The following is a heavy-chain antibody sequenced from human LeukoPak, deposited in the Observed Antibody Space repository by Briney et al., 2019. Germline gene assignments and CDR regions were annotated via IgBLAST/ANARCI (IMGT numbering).Heavy chain of an antibody. CDR3: AKDYCSSTSCYSIAYYFDY. V-gene: IGHV3-9*01. D-gene: IGHD2-2*02. CDR1: GFTFDDYA. J-gene: IGHJ4*02. Sequence: GRSLRLSCAASGFTFDDYAMHWVRQAPGKGLEWVSGISWNSGSIGYADSVKGRFTIPRDNAKNSLYLQMNSLRAEDTALYYCAKDYCSSTSCYSIAYYFDYWGQGTLVTVSS. CDR2: ISWNSGSI.